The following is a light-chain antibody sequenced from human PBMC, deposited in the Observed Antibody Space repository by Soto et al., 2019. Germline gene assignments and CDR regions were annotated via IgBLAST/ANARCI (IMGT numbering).Light chain of an antibody. Sequence: QSALTQPASVSGSPGQSITISCTGSSSDVGGHNSISWYQHHPVKAPKLILYDVKNRPSGVSDRFSGSKSGNTASLTISGLQEEDEADYYCSSYTDSNTVVFGGGTKLTVL. CDR1: SSDVGGHNS. CDR3: SSYTDSNTVV. J-gene: IGLJ2*01. CDR2: DVK. V-gene: IGLV2-14*03.